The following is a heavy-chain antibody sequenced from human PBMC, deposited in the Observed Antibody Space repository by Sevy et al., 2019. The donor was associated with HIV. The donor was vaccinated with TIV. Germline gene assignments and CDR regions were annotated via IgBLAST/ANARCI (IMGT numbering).Heavy chain of an antibody. V-gene: IGHV3-23*01. J-gene: IGHJ6*02. CDR1: GFTFDSYA. Sequence: GGSLRLSCAASGFTFDSYAMNWVRQAPGKGLEWVSAISGSALTTYYAGSVKGRFTISRDNSKNTLYLQMNSLRAEDTAVYYCARDGGSTDRGMDVWGQGTTVTVSS. D-gene: IGHD3-16*01. CDR3: ARDGGSTDRGMDV. CDR2: ISGSALTT.